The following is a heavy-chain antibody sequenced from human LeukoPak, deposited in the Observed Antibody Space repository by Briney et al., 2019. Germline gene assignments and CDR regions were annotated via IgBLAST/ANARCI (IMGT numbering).Heavy chain of an antibody. CDR1: GGSFSGYY. CDR3: ARGDPAFDY. Sequence: PSETLSLTCAVYGGSFSGYYWSWIRQPPGKGLEWIGEINHSGSTNYNPSLKSRVTISVDTSKNQFSLKLSSVTAADTAMYYCARGDPAFDYWGQGTLVTVSS. V-gene: IGHV4-34*01. CDR2: INHSGST. D-gene: IGHD6-25*01. J-gene: IGHJ4*02.